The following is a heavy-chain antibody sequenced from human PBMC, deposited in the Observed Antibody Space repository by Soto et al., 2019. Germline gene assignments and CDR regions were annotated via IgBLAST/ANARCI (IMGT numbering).Heavy chain of an antibody. Sequence: GASVKVSCKASGDSFSKYTVNWVRQAPRQGLEWMGGIIPRFGTTNYAPTLQDRVTITADESMNSLRVEDTAVYYCARDRYGDPLWGQDDFDYWGQGTLVTVSS. V-gene: IGHV1-69*13. CDR3: ARDRYGDPLWGQDDFDY. D-gene: IGHD4-17*01. J-gene: IGHJ4*02. CDR1: GDSFSKYT. CDR2: IIPRFGTT.